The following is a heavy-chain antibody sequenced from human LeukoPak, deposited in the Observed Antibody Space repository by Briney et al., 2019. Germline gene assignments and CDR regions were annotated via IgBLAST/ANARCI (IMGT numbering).Heavy chain of an antibody. Sequence: GGSLRLSCAASGFTVSSSYMSWVRQAPGKGLEWVSIVYSGGSTYNADSVKGRFTIFRDNSKNTLYVQMNSLRAEDTAVYYCARVAPDGYFDYWGQGALVTVSS. D-gene: IGHD1-14*01. J-gene: IGHJ4*02. V-gene: IGHV3-53*01. CDR1: GFTVSSSY. CDR3: ARVAPDGYFDY. CDR2: VYSGGST.